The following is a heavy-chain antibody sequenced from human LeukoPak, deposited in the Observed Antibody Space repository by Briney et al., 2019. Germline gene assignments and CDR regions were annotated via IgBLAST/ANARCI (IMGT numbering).Heavy chain of an antibody. D-gene: IGHD4-17*01. V-gene: IGHV3-73*01. J-gene: IGHJ6*02. CDR2: IRSKANSYAT. CDR3: TRNENDYGDYGGYYYYYGMDV. CDR1: GFTFSGSA. Sequence: GGSLRLSCAASGFTFSGSAMHWVRQASGKGLEWVGRIRSKANSYATAYAASVKGRFTISRDDSKNTAYLQMNSLKTEDTAVYYCTRNENDYGDYGGYYYYYGMDVWGQGTTVTVSS.